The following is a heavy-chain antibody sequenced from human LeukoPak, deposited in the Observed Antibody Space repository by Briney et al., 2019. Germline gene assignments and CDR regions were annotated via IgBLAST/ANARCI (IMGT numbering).Heavy chain of an antibody. Sequence: SETLSLTCTVSGYPMGRAYYWSWIRQPPGKGLEYIASVYHSGNTYYNPSLKSRITISKDTSKNQFSLQLTSVTAADTAVYYCARSKGDYVDYYGLDVWGQGITVTVSS. D-gene: IGHD4-17*01. CDR3: ARSKGDYVDYYGLDV. CDR2: VYHSGNT. J-gene: IGHJ6*02. V-gene: IGHV4-38-2*02. CDR1: GYPMGRAYY.